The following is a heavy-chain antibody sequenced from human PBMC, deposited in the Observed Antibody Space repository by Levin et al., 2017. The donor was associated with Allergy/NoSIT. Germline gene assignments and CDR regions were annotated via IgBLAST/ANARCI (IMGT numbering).Heavy chain of an antibody. D-gene: IGHD5-12*01. J-gene: IGHJ4*02. Sequence: GGSLRLSCAASGFTFSSYSMNWVRQAPGKGLEWLSFISSSSSTIYYADSVKGRFTISRDNAKNSLYLHMNSLRADDTAVYYCARADLEGDRLGLLVATFGVCFDYWGRGTLVTVSS. V-gene: IGHV3-48*01. CDR1: GFTFSSYS. CDR3: ARADLEGDRLGLLVATFGVCFDY. CDR2: ISSSSSTI.